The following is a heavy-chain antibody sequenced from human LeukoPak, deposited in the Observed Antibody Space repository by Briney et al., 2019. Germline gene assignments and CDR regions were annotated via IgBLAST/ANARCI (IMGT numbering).Heavy chain of an antibody. D-gene: IGHD3-10*01. J-gene: IGHJ4*02. Sequence: GGSLRLSCAVSGFTFSSYGMHWVRQAPGKGVEWVAVISYDGSNKYYAESVEGRFTISRDNSQNTLSLQMNRLRPDDTALYYCTKEGYYGSGSFPDYWGQGTLVTVSS. CDR3: TKEGYYGSGSFPDY. V-gene: IGHV3-30*18. CDR2: ISYDGSNK. CDR1: GFTFSSYG.